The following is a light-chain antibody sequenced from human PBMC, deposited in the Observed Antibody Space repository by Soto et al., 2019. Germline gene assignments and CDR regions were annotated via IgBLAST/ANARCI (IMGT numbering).Light chain of an antibody. CDR2: EVS. CDR3: SSYTSSSTWG. V-gene: IGLV2-18*02. CDR1: SSDVGSYNR. J-gene: IGLJ7*01. Sequence: QSALTQPPSVSGSPGQSVTISCTGTSSDVGSYNRVSWYQQPPGTAPTLMIYEVSNRPSGVPDRFSGSKSGNTASLTISGLQAEDEADYYCSSYTSSSTWGFGGGTQLTVL.